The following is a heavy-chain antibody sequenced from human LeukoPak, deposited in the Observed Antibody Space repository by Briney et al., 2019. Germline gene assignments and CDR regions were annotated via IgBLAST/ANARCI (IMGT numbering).Heavy chain of an antibody. J-gene: IGHJ4*02. D-gene: IGHD1-26*01. CDR2: INPNSGGT. CDR3: ARVQVGATLDY. V-gene: IGHV1-2*02. CDR1: GYTFTGYY. Sequence: GASVKVSCKASGYTFTGYYMHWVRQAPGQGLEWMGWINPNSGGTNNAQKFQGRVTMTRDTSISTAYMELSRLRSDDTAVYYCARVQVGATLDYWGQGTLVTVSS.